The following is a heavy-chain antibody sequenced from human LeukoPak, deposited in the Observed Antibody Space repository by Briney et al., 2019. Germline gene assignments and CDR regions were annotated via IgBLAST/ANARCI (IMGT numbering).Heavy chain of an antibody. CDR3: ARGNSGVAVARFDY. J-gene: IGHJ4*02. CDR1: GDSVSNNNAA. D-gene: IGHD6-19*01. Sequence: SQTLSLTCAIPGDSVSNNNAAWNWIRQSPSRGLEWLGRTYYRSKWYTDSAVSVNSRITINPDTSKNQFSLQLTSVTPEDSAVYYCARGNSGVAVARFDYWGQGTLVTVSS. CDR2: TYYRSKWYT. V-gene: IGHV6-1*01.